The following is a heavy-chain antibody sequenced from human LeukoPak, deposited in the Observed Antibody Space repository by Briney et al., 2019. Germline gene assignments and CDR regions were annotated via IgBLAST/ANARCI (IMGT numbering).Heavy chain of an antibody. CDR2: ISNEGGT. D-gene: IGHD3-22*01. CDR1: GFTVSSYY. Sequence: GGSLRLSCAASGFTVSSYYMSWVRQAPGKGLESVSVISNEGGTYYADSVKGRFTISRDNSKNTVYLQMNSLRAEDTAVYYCARDLYRTVVVPHYFDYWGQGTLVTVSS. V-gene: IGHV3-53*01. CDR3: ARDLYRTVVVPHYFDY. J-gene: IGHJ4*02.